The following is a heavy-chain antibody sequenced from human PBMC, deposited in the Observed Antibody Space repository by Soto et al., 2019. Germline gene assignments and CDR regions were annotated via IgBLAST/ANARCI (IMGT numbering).Heavy chain of an antibody. D-gene: IGHD3-22*01. Sequence: GASVKVSCTASEYTFTGYYMHWVRQAPGQGLEWMGWINPNSGGTNYAQKFQGWVTMTRDTSTSTVYMELSSLRSEDTAVYYCARDYDSSGYLRAWGQGTLVTV. V-gene: IGHV1-2*04. CDR2: INPNSGGT. CDR3: ARDYDSSGYLRA. CDR1: EYTFTGYY. J-gene: IGHJ5*02.